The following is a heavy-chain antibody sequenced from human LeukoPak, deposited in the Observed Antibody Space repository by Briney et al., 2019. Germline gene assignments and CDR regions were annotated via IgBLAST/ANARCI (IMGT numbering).Heavy chain of an antibody. D-gene: IGHD2-2*01. V-gene: IGHV1-69*06. CDR1: GGTFSSYA. J-gene: IGHJ6*03. CDR3: ARAKDIVVVPAAYYYYMDV. Sequence: SVKVSCKASGGTFSSYAISWVRQAPGQGLEWMGGINPIFGTANYAQKFQGRVTITADKSTSTAYMELSSLRSEDTAVYYCARAKDIVVVPAAYYYYMDVWGKGTTVTVSS. CDR2: INPIFGTA.